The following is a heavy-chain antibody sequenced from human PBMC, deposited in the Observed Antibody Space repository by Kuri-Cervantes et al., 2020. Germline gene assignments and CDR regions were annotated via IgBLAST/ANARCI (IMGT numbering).Heavy chain of an antibody. J-gene: IGHJ4*02. CDR1: GFTFSDYY. V-gene: IGHV3-11*01. CDR3: AGGCPNYYGSGSYYHY. D-gene: IGHD3-10*01. CDR2: ISSSGSTT. Sequence: GGSLRLSCAASGFTFSDYYMSWIRQAPGKGLEWVSCISSSGSTTYYADSVKGRFTISRDNSKNTLYLQMNSLTAEDTAVYYCAGGCPNYYGSGSYYHYWGQGTLVTVSS.